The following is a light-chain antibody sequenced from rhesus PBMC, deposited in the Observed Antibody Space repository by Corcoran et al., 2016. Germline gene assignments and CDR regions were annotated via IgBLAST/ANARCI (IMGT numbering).Light chain of an antibody. CDR2: DVS. CDR1: SSDVGGYNY. CDR3: SSYAGSNLFI. J-gene: IGLJ1*01. V-gene: IGLV2-23*01. Sequence: QAALTQPPSVSGSTGQSVTISCTGPSSDVGGYNYVSWYQQHPGKAPKLMIYDVSKRPSGVSDRFSGSKSVNTASLTISGLQAEDESDYYGSSYAGSNLFIFGTGTRLTVL.